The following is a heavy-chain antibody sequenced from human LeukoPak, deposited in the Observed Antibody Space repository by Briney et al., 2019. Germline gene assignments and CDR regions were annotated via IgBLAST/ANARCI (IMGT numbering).Heavy chain of an antibody. Sequence: PGGSLRLSCAASGFTFSSYAMSWVRQAPGKGLEWVSAISGSGGSTYYADSVKGRFTIFRDNSKNTLYLQMNSLRAEDTAVYYCAKDGFWSGYYTYYFDYWGQGTLVTVSS. V-gene: IGHV3-23*01. CDR2: ISGSGGST. CDR1: GFTFSSYA. J-gene: IGHJ4*02. CDR3: AKDGFWSGYYTYYFDY. D-gene: IGHD3-3*01.